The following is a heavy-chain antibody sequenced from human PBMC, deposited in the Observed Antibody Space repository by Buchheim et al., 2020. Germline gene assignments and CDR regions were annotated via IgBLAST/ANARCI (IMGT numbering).Heavy chain of an antibody. D-gene: IGHD2/OR15-2a*01. CDR3: ARGFYGEYAFDY. V-gene: IGHV3-74*03. CDR1: GFTLSSYW. CDR2: INSDGSGT. J-gene: IGHJ4*02. Sequence: EVLLVESGGGLVQPGGSLRLSCVASGFTLSSYWMHWVRQVPGKGLLWVSRINSDGSGTKYADSVKGRYTISRDNAKKTVYLQMDSLRVEDTAVYYCARGFYGEYAFDYWGQGTL.